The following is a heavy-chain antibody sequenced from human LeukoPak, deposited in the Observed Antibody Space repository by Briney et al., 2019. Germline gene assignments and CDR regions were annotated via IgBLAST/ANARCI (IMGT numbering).Heavy chain of an antibody. V-gene: IGHV1-2*06. Sequence: VASVKVSCKASGYTFTGYYMHWVRQAPGQGLELMGRINPNSGGTNYAQKFQGRVTMTRDTSISTAYMELSRLRSDDTAVYYCARETYGSGSYYLDYWGQGTLVTVSS. J-gene: IGHJ4*02. D-gene: IGHD3-10*01. CDR3: ARETYGSGSYYLDY. CDR2: INPNSGGT. CDR1: GYTFTGYY.